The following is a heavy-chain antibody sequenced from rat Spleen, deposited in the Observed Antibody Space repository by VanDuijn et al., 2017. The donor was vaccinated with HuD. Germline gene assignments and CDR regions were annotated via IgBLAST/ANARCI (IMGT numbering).Heavy chain of an antibody. CDR1: GFTFNNYW. D-gene: IGHD1-9*01. J-gene: IGHJ3*01. Sequence: EVQLVESGGGLVQPGRSLKLSCVASGFTFNNYWMTWIRQAPGKGLEWVASITNTGGNTYYRDSVKGRFTISRDNAKSTLYLQMDSLRSEDTATYYCARHPTYYGFDGDYFACWGQGTLVTVSS. V-gene: IGHV5-31*01. CDR3: ARHPTYYGFDGDYFAC. CDR2: ITNTGGNT.